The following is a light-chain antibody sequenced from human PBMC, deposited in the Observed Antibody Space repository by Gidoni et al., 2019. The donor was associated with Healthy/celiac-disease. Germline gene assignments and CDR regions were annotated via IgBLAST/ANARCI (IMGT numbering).Light chain of an antibody. CDR2: EVS. V-gene: IGKV2D-29*01. CDR3: MQSIQLPLT. J-gene: IGKJ4*01. CDR1: QNLLHSNGKTY. Sequence: DIVMTQTPLSLSVTPGQPASISCKSSQNLLHSNGKTYLYWYLQRPGQPQQLLSYEVSNRFSGVPHRFSRSGSWTHFILKLSRVEAEDVGVYYCMQSIQLPLTFGGXTKVELK.